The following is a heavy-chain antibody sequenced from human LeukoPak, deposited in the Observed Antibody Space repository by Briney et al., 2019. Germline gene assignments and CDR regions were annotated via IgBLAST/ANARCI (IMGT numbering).Heavy chain of an antibody. Sequence: PGGSLRLSCAASGFTVGSNYMTWVRQAPGKGLEWVSVIYSVGSIYYAESVKGRFTISRDNSKNTLYLQMSSLRAGDTAMYYCAKLIVGARSLFDFRGQGILVTVSS. J-gene: IGHJ4*02. D-gene: IGHD1-26*01. CDR1: GFTVGSNY. CDR3: AKLIVGARSLFDF. V-gene: IGHV3-53*01. CDR2: IYSVGSI.